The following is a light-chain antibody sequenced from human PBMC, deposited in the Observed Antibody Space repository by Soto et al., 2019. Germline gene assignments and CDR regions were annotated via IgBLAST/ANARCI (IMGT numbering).Light chain of an antibody. CDR2: DVS. Sequence: QSALTQPASVSGSPGQSITISCTGTNSDVGGYNYVSWYQQHPGKAPKLMIYDVSNRPSGVSDRFSGSKSGNTASLTISGLQPADEADYHCSSYTTRNGHVFGTGTKLTVL. CDR3: SSYTTRNGHV. J-gene: IGLJ1*01. CDR1: NSDVGGYNY. V-gene: IGLV2-14*01.